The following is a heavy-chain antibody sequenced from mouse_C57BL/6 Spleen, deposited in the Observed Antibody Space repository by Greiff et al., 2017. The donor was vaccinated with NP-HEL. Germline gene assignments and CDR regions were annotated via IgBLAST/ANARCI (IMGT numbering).Heavy chain of an antibody. CDR2: IYPGNSDT. V-gene: IGHV1-5*01. CDR3: TRRGWDGYYAMDY. D-gene: IGHD4-1*01. CDR1: GYTFTSYW. Sequence: VQLQQSGTVLARPGASVKMSCKTSGYTFTSYWMHWVKQRPGQGLEWIGAIYPGNSDTSSNQKFKGKAKLTAVPSASTAYMELSSLTNEDSAVYYCTRRGWDGYYAMDYWGQGTSVTVSS. J-gene: IGHJ4*01.